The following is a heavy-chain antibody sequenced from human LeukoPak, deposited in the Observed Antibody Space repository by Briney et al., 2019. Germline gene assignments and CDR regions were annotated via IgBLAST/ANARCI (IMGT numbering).Heavy chain of an antibody. V-gene: IGHV3-30*18. Sequence: PGGSLRLSCAASGFTFSSYSMNWVRQAPGKGLEWVAVISYDGSNKYYADSVKGRFTISRDNSKNTLYLQMNSLRAEDTAVYYCAKDPCGDCYEFDYWGQGTLVTVSS. CDR2: ISYDGSNK. J-gene: IGHJ4*02. CDR3: AKDPCGDCYEFDY. CDR1: GFTFSSYS. D-gene: IGHD2-21*02.